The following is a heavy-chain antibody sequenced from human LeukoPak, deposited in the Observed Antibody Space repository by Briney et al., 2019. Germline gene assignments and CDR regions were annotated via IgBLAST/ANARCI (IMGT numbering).Heavy chain of an antibody. CDR3: ARVSGATIAFDI. J-gene: IGHJ3*02. Sequence: SETLSLTCTVSGYSISSGYYWGWIRQPPGKGLEWIGSIYHSGSTYYNPSLKSRVTISVDTSKNQFSLKLSSVTAADTAVYYCARVSGATIAFDIWGQGTMVTVSS. CDR1: GYSISSGYY. CDR2: IYHSGST. V-gene: IGHV4-38-2*02. D-gene: IGHD5-12*01.